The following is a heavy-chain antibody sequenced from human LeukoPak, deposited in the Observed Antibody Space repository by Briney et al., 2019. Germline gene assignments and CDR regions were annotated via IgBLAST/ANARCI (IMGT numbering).Heavy chain of an antibody. J-gene: IGHJ4*02. Sequence: GSLRLSCAASGFTVSSNYMSWVRQAPGKGLAWVSAISGSGGSTYYADSVKGRFTISRDNSKNTLYLQMNSLRAEDTAVYYCAKDPPSSSWLYYFDYWGQGTLVTVSS. V-gene: IGHV3-23*01. CDR1: GFTVSSNY. D-gene: IGHD6-13*01. CDR2: ISGSGGST. CDR3: AKDPPSSSWLYYFDY.